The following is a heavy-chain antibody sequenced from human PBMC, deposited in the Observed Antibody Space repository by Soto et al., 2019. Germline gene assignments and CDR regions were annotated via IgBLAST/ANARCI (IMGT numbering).Heavy chain of an antibody. CDR1: GYSFTSYW. J-gene: IGHJ4*02. CDR2: IDPSDSYT. CDR3: ARGRKGRCVDGNCYFFDS. V-gene: IGHV5-10-1*01. D-gene: IGHD2-15*01. Sequence: PGESLKISCKGSGYSFTSYWISWVRQMPGKGLEWMGRIDPSDSYTNYSPSFQGHVTISADRSTSTAYLQWSSLSASDTAMYYCARGRKGRCVDGNCYFFDSCGQGTVVTVSS.